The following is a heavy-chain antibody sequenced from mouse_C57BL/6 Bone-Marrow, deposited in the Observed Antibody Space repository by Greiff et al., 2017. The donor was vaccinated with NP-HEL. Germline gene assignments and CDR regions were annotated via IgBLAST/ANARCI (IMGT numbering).Heavy chain of an antibody. V-gene: IGHV1-75*01. D-gene: IGHD2-1*01. Sequence: VQLQQSGPELVKPGASVKISCKASGYTFTDYYINWVKQRPGQGLEWIGWIFPGSGSTYYNEKFKGKATLTVDKSSSTAYMLLSSLTSEDSAVYFCARSDYYGNWWYFDVWGTGTTVTVSS. CDR3: ARSDYYGNWWYFDV. CDR1: GYTFTDYY. CDR2: IFPGSGST. J-gene: IGHJ1*03.